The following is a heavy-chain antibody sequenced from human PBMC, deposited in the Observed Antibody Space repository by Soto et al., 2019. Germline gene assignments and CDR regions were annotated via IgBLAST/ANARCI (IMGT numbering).Heavy chain of an antibody. CDR2: ISYDGVNK. CDR3: AKSVYNGKEGFFDY. J-gene: IGHJ4*02. V-gene: IGHV3-30*18. CDR1: GFTFGTYD. D-gene: IGHD1-1*01. Sequence: GGSLRLSCAASGFTFGTYDMHWIRQAPGKGLEWVAVISYDGVNKYYADSVKGRFTISRDNSKNTLYLQMNSLRAEDTAVYYCAKSVYNGKEGFFDYWGQGTLVTVSS.